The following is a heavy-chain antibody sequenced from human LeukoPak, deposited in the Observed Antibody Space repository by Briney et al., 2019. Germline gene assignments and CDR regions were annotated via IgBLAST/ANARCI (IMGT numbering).Heavy chain of an antibody. D-gene: IGHD1-26*01. CDR1: GFTFRTYW. J-gene: IGHJ4*02. V-gene: IGHV3-74*01. CDR3: VRDRFPWDYYFDY. Sequence: GGSLRLSCAASGFTFRTYWMHWVRLAPGKGPVWVSRISSDGRSTSYADSVKGRFTISRDNAKNTLYLQMSTLRAEDTGLYYCVRDRFPWDYYFDYWGPGTLVTVSS. CDR2: ISSDGRST.